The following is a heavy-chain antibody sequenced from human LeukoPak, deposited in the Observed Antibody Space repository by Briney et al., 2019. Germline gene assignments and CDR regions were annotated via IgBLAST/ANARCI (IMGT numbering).Heavy chain of an antibody. CDR3: ARGLVGSSPSY. D-gene: IGHD6-6*01. J-gene: IGHJ4*02. V-gene: IGHV1-8*02. Sequence: ASVKVSCKASGYTFTSYGISWVRQAPGQGLEWMGWMNPNSGNTGYGQRFQGRVTMTRNTSISTAYMELSSLRSEDTAVYYCARGLVGSSPSYWGQGTLVTVSS. CDR1: GYTFTSYG. CDR2: MNPNSGNT.